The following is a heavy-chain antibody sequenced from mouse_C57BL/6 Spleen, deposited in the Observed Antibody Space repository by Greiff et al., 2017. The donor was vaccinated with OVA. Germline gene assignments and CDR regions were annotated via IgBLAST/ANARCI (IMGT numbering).Heavy chain of an antibody. D-gene: IGHD3-2*02. Sequence: EVQLQQSGPELVKPGASVKISCKASGYTFTDYYMNWVKQSHGKSLEWIGDINPNNGGTSYNQKFKGKATLTVDKSSSTAYMELRSLTSEDSAVYYCARWSSGYAWFAYWGQGTLVTVSA. CDR3: ARWSSGYAWFAY. J-gene: IGHJ3*01. CDR1: GYTFTDYY. CDR2: INPNNGGT. V-gene: IGHV1-26*01.